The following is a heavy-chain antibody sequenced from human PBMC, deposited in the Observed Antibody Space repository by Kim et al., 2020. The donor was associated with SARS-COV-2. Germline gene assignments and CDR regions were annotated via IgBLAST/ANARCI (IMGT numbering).Heavy chain of an antibody. CDR2: FDPEDGET. J-gene: IGHJ5*02. CDR3: ATGRVAGPPAWFDP. V-gene: IGHV1-24*01. Sequence: ASVKVSCKVSGYTLTELSMHWVRQAPGKGLEWMGGFDPEDGETIYAQKFQGRVTMTEDTSTDTAYMELSSLRSEDTAAYYCATGRVAGPPAWFDPWGQGTLVTVSS. CDR1: GYTLTELS. D-gene: IGHD2-15*01.